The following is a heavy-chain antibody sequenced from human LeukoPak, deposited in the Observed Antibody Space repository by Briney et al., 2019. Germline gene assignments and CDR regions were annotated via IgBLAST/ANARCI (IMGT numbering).Heavy chain of an antibody. CDR2: IYTSGST. V-gene: IGHV4-4*07. J-gene: IGHJ3*02. CDR1: GGSISSYY. CDR3: ARDLDTYVVLTAYDTFDI. D-gene: IGHD2-21*02. Sequence: SETLSLTCTVSGGSISSYYWSWIRQPAGKGLEWIGRIYTSGSTNYNPSLKSRVTMSVDTSKNQFSLKLSSVTAADTAVYYCARDLDTYVVLTAYDTFDIWGQGTMVTVSS.